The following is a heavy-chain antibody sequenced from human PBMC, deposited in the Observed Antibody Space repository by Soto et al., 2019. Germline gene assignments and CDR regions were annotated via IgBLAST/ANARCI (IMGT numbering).Heavy chain of an antibody. D-gene: IGHD1-7*01. Sequence: LTCAVSGGSFTSNNWWTWVRQPPGQGLEWIGEIYRTGSTNYNPSLKSRVTISLDKSENQFSLKVTSLTAADTAVYYCASRDPGTSVDYWGQGTLVTVPS. CDR1: GGSFTSNNW. CDR2: IYRTGST. J-gene: IGHJ4*02. V-gene: IGHV4-4*02. CDR3: ASRDPGTSVDY.